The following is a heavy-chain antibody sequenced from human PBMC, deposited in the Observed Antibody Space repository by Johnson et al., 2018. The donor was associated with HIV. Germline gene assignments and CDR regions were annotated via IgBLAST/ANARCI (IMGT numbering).Heavy chain of an antibody. D-gene: IGHD1-26*01. V-gene: IGHV3-30*04. CDR3: TTDWGSYHEYAFDI. CDR1: GFTFSSYA. CDR2: ISYDGSNK. J-gene: IGHJ3*02. Sequence: QMQLVESGGGVVQPGRSLRLSCAASGFTFSSYAMHWVRQAPGKGLEWVAVISYDGSNKYYADSVKGRFTISRDNSKNTLYLQMNSLRAEDTAIYYCTTDWGSYHEYAFDIWGQGTMVTVSS.